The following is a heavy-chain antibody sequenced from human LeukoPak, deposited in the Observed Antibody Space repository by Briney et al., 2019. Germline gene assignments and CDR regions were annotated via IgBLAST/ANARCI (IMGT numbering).Heavy chain of an antibody. CDR3: VSLGLCVGGHCLDDF. CDR2: IHSSGTP. Sequence: SETLSLTCTIYGGFNNTVYWAWIRQPPGQGLEWIGFIHSSGTPTYNPSLKSPATISIETSKTQFSLKLNSVIAADTAVYFCVSLGLCVGGHCLDDFWGQGALVTVST. CDR1: GGFNNTVY. D-gene: IGHD2-21*02. V-gene: IGHV4-59*01. J-gene: IGHJ4*02.